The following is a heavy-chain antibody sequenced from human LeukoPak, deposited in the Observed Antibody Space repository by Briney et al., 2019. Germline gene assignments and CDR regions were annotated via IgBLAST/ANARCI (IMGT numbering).Heavy chain of an antibody. CDR2: VNHSGRV. D-gene: IGHD3-22*01. V-gene: IGHV4-34*01. J-gene: IGHJ3*02. CDR3: ARVPGVVITHYAFDI. CDR1: GGSFSDYY. Sequence: PSETPSLTCAVYGGSFSDYYWSWIRQPPGKGLEWIGEVNHSGRVQYNPSLKSRVTISIDMSKNQFSLKLSSVTAADTAVYYCARVPGVVITHYAFDIWGQGTMVSVSS.